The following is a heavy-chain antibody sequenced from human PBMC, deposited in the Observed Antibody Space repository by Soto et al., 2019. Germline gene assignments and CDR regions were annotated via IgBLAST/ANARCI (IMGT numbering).Heavy chain of an antibody. Sequence: SVKVSCKASGFTFINSAIQWVRQARGQRLEWMGWIVVGSGHINYAQKFQERLSITRDMSTSTAYMELSSLTLEDTAVYYCAAVQGGGATFHFWGQGTLVTVSS. J-gene: IGHJ4*02. CDR1: GFTFINSA. CDR3: AAVQGGGATFHF. V-gene: IGHV1-58*02. CDR2: IVVGSGHI. D-gene: IGHD1-26*01.